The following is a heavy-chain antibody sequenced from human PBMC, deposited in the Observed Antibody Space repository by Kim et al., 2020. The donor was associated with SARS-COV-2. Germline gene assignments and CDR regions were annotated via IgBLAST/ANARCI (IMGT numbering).Heavy chain of an antibody. CDR2: ISGSGGST. D-gene: IGHD6-19*01. CDR1: GFTFSSHA. CDR3: AKLSIAVAGTGGYFDY. J-gene: IGHJ4*02. Sequence: GGSLRLSCAASGFTFSSHAMSWVRQAPGKGLEWVSAISGSGGSTYYADSVKGRFTISRDNSKNTLYLQMNSLRAEDTAVYYCAKLSIAVAGTGGYFDYWGQGTLVTVSS. V-gene: IGHV3-23*01.